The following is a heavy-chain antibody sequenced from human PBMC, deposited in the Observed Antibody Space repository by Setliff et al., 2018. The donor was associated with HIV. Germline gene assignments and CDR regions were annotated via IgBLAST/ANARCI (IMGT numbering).Heavy chain of an antibody. CDR2: IHDSGVT. CDR1: GSSIISGDHH. V-gene: IGHV4-39*07. CDR3: ARVRYHYVNNGDSYYFTH. D-gene: IGHD3-10*02. J-gene: IGHJ4*01. Sequence: SETLSLTCDVSGSSIISGDHHWGWIRQPPGRGLEWLGAIHDSGVTYYNPSLKSRITLLVDTSKNQFSLRLNSVTAADTAVYYCARVRYHYVNNGDSYYFTHWGHGTLVTVSS.